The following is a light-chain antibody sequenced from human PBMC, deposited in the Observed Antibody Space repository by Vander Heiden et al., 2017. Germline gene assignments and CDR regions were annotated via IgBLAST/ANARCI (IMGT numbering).Light chain of an antibody. CDR1: NINIASKA. V-gene: IGLV1-44*01. Sequence: QSVLPQPPSPSANPEQVVTIPCSGSNINIASKAVTWYQQLPGTAPKRLIYSHNQRPAGVPDRFSAAKSGTSASLAISGLQSEDEADYYCAAWDDSLNGPVFGGGTKLTVL. CDR2: SHN. J-gene: IGLJ2*01. CDR3: AAWDDSLNGPV.